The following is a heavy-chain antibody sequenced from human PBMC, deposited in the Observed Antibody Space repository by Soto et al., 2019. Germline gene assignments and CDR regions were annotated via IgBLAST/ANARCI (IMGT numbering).Heavy chain of an antibody. V-gene: IGHV4-59*01. CDR1: GGSISSYY. J-gene: IGHJ4*02. Sequence: QVQLQESGPGLVKPSETLSLTCTVSGGSISSYYWSWIRQPPGKGLEWIGYIYYSGSTNYNPSLKSRDTISVDTSKNQFSLKLSSVPAADTAVYYCARQAIYRFDYWGQGTLVTVSS. D-gene: IGHD2-2*01. CDR3: ARQAIYRFDY. CDR2: IYYSGST.